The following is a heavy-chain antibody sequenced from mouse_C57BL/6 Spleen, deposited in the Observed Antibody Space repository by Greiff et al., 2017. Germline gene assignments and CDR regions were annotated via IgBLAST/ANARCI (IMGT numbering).Heavy chain of an antibody. CDR1: GYTFTSYW. Sequence: QVQLQQPGAELVMPGASVKLSCKASGYTFTSYWMHWVKQRPGQGLEWIGEIDPSDSYTNYNQKFKGKSTLTVDKSSSTAYMQLSSLTSEDSAVYYWASDYYGSSSSMDYWGQGTSVTVSS. D-gene: IGHD1-1*01. CDR2: IDPSDSYT. CDR3: ASDYYGSSSSMDY. J-gene: IGHJ4*01. V-gene: IGHV1-69*01.